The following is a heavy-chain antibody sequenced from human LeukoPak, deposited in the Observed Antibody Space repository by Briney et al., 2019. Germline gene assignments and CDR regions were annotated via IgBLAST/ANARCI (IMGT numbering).Heavy chain of an antibody. Sequence: SETLSLTCTVSGGSISNSNYYWGWIRQPPGKGLEWIGSIYYSGSTYYNPSLKSRVTISVDTSKNQFSLKLSSVTAADTAVYYCARDSMVRGVTDDYWGQGTLVTVSS. CDR2: IYYSGST. CDR3: ARDSMVRGVTDDY. D-gene: IGHD3-10*01. V-gene: IGHV4-39*07. CDR1: GGSISNSNYY. J-gene: IGHJ4*02.